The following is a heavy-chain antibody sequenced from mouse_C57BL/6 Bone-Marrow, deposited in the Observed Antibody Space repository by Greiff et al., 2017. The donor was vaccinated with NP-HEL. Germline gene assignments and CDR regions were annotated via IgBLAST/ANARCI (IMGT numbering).Heavy chain of an antibody. J-gene: IGHJ1*03. Sequence: EVKVVESGGGLVQPGGSLSLSCAASGFTFTDYYMSWVRQPPGKALEWLGFIRNKANGYTTEYSASVKGRFTISRDNSQSILYLQMNALRAEDSATYYCARSPDFYGSSFLYFDVRGTGTPGNVSP. CDR2: IRNKANGYTT. CDR3: ARSPDFYGSSFLYFDV. CDR1: GFTFTDYY. V-gene: IGHV7-3*01. D-gene: IGHD1-1*01.